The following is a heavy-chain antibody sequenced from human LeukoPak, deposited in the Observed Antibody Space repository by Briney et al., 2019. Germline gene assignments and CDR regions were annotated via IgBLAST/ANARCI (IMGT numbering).Heavy chain of an antibody. J-gene: IGHJ4*02. CDR3: ARDTPHGQLWLD. CDR1: GFTFSSYW. V-gene: IGHV3-7*01. Sequence: GGSLRLSCAASGFTFSSYWMSWVRQAPGKGLEWVANIKQDGSEKYYVDSVKGRFTISRDNAKHSLYLQMNSLGAEDTAVYYCARDTPHGQLWLDWGQGTLVTVSS. D-gene: IGHD5-18*01. CDR2: IKQDGSEK.